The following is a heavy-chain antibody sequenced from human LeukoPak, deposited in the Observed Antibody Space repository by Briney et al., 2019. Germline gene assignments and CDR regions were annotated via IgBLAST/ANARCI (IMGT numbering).Heavy chain of an antibody. CDR2: INAGNGNT. Sequence: ASVKVSCKASGYTFTSYAMHWVRQAPGQRLEWMGWINAGNGNTKYSQKFQGRVTITRDTSASTAYMELSSLRSEDTSVYYCARAAFLSSGYFVYWGQGTLVTVSS. J-gene: IGHJ4*02. D-gene: IGHD3-22*01. CDR3: ARAAFLSSGYFVY. V-gene: IGHV1-3*01. CDR1: GYTFTSYA.